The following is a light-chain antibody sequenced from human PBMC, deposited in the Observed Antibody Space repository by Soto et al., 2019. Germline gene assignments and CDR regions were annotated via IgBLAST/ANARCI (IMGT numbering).Light chain of an antibody. CDR3: AAWDDSLSGVV. CDR2: RNS. Sequence: QSVLTQPPSASGTPGQRVTISCSGSSSNIGSNYVYWYQQLPGTIPQLLIYRNSERPAGVPGRFSGYKSGTSASLAISGLRSEDEADYYCAAWDDSLSGVVFGGGTKLTVL. J-gene: IGLJ2*01. CDR1: SSNIGSNY. V-gene: IGLV1-47*01.